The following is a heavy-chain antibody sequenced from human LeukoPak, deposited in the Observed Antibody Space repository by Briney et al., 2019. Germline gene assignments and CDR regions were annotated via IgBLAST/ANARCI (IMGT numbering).Heavy chain of an antibody. CDR3: ARELQQLWRPIDY. D-gene: IGHD5-18*01. CDR2: INPNSGGT. V-gene: IGHV1-2*02. J-gene: IGHJ4*02. Sequence: ASVKVSCKASGYTFTGYYMHWVRQAPGQGLEWMGWINPNSGGTNYAQKFQGRVTMTRDTSISTAYMELSRLRSDDTAVYYCARELQQLWRPIDYWGQGTLVTVSS. CDR1: GYTFTGYY.